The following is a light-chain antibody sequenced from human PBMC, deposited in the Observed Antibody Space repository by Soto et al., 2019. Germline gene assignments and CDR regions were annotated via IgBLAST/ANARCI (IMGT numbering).Light chain of an antibody. J-gene: IGKJ1*01. Sequence: EIVLTQSPATLSSFPGDRVTLSCRASQAVNTRLAWYQHKPGQAPRLLIYLASNRAAGVPARFSGSGSGTDFTLTISDVEPEDSGVYYCHQRQSWPRTFGQGTKVDIK. V-gene: IGKV3-11*01. CDR2: LAS. CDR1: QAVNTR. CDR3: HQRQSWPRT.